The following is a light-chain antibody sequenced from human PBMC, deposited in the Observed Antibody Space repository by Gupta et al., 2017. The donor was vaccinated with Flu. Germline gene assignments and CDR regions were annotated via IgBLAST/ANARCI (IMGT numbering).Light chain of an antibody. Sequence: GERPTLSCRASQIVSRYINWYQQRPGQAPGLLIYGSSSRATGIPDRFSGSGSGTDFTLTISRLEPEDFAVYYCQQYDSSPWMFGQGTKVEIK. J-gene: IGKJ1*01. CDR1: QIVSRY. CDR3: QQYDSSPWM. CDR2: GSS. V-gene: IGKV3-20*01.